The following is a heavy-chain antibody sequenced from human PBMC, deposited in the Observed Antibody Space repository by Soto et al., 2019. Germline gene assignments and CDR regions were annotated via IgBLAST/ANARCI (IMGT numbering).Heavy chain of an antibody. CDR1: GYTFTGYY. CDR3: ARDYKYYYGSGSYYNDYYYYYGMDV. J-gene: IGHJ6*02. D-gene: IGHD3-10*01. CDR2: INPNSGGT. V-gene: IGHV1-2*02. Sequence: AASVKVSCKASGYTFTGYYMHWVRQAPGQGLEWMGWINPNSGGTNYAQKFQGRVTMTRDTSISTAYMELSRLSSGDTAVYYCARDYKYYYGSGSYYNDYYYYYGMDVWGQGTTVTVSS.